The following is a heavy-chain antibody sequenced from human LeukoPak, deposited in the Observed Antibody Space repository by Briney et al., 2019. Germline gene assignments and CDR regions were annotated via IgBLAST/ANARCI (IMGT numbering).Heavy chain of an antibody. D-gene: IGHD2-15*01. Sequence: GGSLRLSCAASGVTFSSYGMHWVRQAPGKGLEWVAVISYDGSNKYYADSVKGRFTISRGNSKNTLYLQMNSLRAEDTAVYYCAKGLYCSGGSCYVYWGQGTLVTVSS. CDR3: AKGLYCSGGSCYVY. CDR1: GVTFSSYG. V-gene: IGHV3-30*18. CDR2: ISYDGSNK. J-gene: IGHJ4*02.